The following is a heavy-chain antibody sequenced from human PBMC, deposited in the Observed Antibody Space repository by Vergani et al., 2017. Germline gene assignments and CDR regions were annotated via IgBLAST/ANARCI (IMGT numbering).Heavy chain of an antibody. D-gene: IGHD2-15*01. J-gene: IGHJ6*03. CDR2: INHSGST. V-gene: IGHV4-34*01. CDR3: ARGRGYCSGGSCYSSGNYYMDV. Sequence: QVPLQQWGAGLLKPSETLSLTCAVYGGSFSDYYWSWIRQPPGKGLEWIGEINHSGSTNYNPSLKSRVTISVDTSKNQFSLKLSSVTAAGTAVYYCARGRGYCSGGSCYSSGNYYMDVWGKGTTVTVSS. CDR1: GGSFSDYY.